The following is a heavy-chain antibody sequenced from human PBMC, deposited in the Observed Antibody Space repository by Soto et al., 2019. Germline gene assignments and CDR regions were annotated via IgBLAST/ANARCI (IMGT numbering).Heavy chain of an antibody. V-gene: IGHV3-48*01. CDR1: GFTFSSYS. CDR2: IDSGGTTI. Sequence: EVQLVESGGGLVQPGGSLRLSCAASGFTFSSYSMIWVRQPPGKGLECISYIDSGGTTIFQTDSVKGRFTISRDNAKNSLYLQMNSLRGEDTAVYYCARRTSGWYSDYWSLGTLVTVSS. J-gene: IGHJ4*02. CDR3: ARRTSGWYSDY. D-gene: IGHD6-19*01.